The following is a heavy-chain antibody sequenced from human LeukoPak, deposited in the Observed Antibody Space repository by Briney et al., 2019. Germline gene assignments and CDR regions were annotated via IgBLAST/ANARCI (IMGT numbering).Heavy chain of an antibody. V-gene: IGHV3-21*01. CDR1: GFTFSSYS. J-gene: IGHJ3*02. Sequence: PGGSLSLSCAASGFTFSSYSMNWVRQAPGKGLEWASSISSSSSYIYYADSVKGRFTISRDNAKNSLYLQMNSLRAEDTAVYYCARDDHWKEPIWGQGTMVTVSS. CDR2: ISSSSSYI. CDR3: ARDDHWKEPI. D-gene: IGHD1-1*01.